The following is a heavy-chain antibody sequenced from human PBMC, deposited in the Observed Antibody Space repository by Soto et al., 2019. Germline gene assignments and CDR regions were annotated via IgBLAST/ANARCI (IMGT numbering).Heavy chain of an antibody. CDR2: IWYDGSNK. Sequence: PGGSLRLSCAASGFTFSSYGMHWVRQAPGKGLEWVAVIWYDGSNKYYADSVKGRFTISRDNSKNTLYLQMNSLRAEDTAVYYCARDPYDSRGHYGMDVWGQGTTVTVSS. D-gene: IGHD3-22*01. CDR1: GFTFSSYG. V-gene: IGHV3-33*01. CDR3: ARDPYDSRGHYGMDV. J-gene: IGHJ6*02.